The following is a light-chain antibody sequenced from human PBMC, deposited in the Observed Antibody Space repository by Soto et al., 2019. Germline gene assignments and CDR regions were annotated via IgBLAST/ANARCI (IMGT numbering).Light chain of an antibody. J-gene: IGKJ1*01. CDR2: WAS. CDR3: QQFYGAPLT. CDR1: QSLLSRSNNKDF. Sequence: DFVMTQSPDSLAVSLGERATINCKSSQSLLSRSNNKDFLAWYQQRPGQPPKLLITWASTRASGVPDRFSGSGSGTDFTLTISSLQAEDVAVYYCQQFYGAPLTFGQGTKVEVK. V-gene: IGKV4-1*01.